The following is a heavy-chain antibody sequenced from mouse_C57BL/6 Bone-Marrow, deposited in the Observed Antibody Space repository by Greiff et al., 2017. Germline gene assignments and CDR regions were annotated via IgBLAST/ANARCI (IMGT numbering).Heavy chain of an antibody. CDR3: ARESYLLSFAY. CDR1: GYSFTGYY. D-gene: IGHD2-10*01. J-gene: IGHJ3*01. V-gene: IGHV1-42*01. CDR2: INPSTGGT. Sequence: EVMLVESGPELVKPGASVKISCKASGYSFTGYYMNWVKQSPEKSLEWIGEINPSTGGTTYNQKFKAKATLTVDKSSSTAYMQLKSLTSEDSAVYYCARESYLLSFAYWGQGTLVTVSA.